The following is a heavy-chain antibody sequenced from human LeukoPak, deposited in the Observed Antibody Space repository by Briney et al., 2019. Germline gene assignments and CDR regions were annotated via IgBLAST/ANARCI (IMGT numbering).Heavy chain of an antibody. CDR3: ARGGGFGERYFDY. D-gene: IGHD3-10*01. Sequence: SESLSLTCTVSGGSISSNYWSWIRQPPGKGLEFLGSISYSGSTTYNPSRKSRVTISLDTSKNQFSLRLTSVTAADTAVYYCARGGGFGERYFDYWGQGTLVTVSS. V-gene: IGHV4-59*01. J-gene: IGHJ4*02. CDR2: ISYSGST. CDR1: GGSISSNY.